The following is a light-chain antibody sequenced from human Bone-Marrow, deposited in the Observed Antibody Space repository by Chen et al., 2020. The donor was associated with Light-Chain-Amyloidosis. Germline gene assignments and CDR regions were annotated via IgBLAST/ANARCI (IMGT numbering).Light chain of an antibody. CDR3: AAWDDSLSIWV. V-gene: IGLV1-47*01. CDR1: SSNIGNNY. Sequence: QSVLTQPPSVSAAPGQTVTISCSGTSSNIGNNYVSWYQQVPGTAPKLLIYNNSQRPSGVPDRISGSKSGTSASLAISGLRSEDESDYYCAAWDDSLSIWVFGGGTKVTVL. CDR2: NNS. J-gene: IGLJ3*02.